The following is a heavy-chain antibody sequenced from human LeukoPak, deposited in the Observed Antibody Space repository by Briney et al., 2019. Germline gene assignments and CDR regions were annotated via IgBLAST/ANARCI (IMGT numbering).Heavy chain of an antibody. Sequence: SETLSLTCTVSGGAISSYYWSWIRQPPGKGLEWIGYIYYSGSTNYNPSLKSRVTISADTSKNQFSLKLSSVTAADTAVYYCARSKFSVAGHYFDYWGQGTLVTVSS. CDR2: IYYSGST. J-gene: IGHJ4*02. CDR1: GGAISSYY. CDR3: ARSKFSVAGHYFDY. V-gene: IGHV4-59*01. D-gene: IGHD6-19*01.